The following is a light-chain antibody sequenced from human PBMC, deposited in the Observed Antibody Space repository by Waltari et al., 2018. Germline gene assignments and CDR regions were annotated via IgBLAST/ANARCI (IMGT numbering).Light chain of an antibody. CDR3: QQYYSSPLT. J-gene: IGKJ4*01. CDR2: WAS. V-gene: IGKV4-1*01. Sequence: VLTQSPDSLAVSLGERATINCKSSQSVFPSSDDNQYLGRYQQKPGSPPKLLLSWASTRDSGVPDRFSGSGSGTDFTLTISSLQAEDVAVYYCQQYYSSPLTFGGGTKVEIK. CDR1: QSVFPSSDDNQY.